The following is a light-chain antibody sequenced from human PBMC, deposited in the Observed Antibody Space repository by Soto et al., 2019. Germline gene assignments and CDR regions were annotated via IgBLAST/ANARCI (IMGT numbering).Light chain of an antibody. J-gene: IGKJ1*01. CDR1: QSVSSSF. V-gene: IGKV3-20*01. CDR3: QQYDNSPWT. Sequence: EIVLTQSPGTLSLSPGERATLSCRASQSVSSSFLAWYQQKPGHAPRLLIYGASSRATGIPDRFSGSGSGTDFTLTISRLEPEDFAVYYCQQYDNSPWTFGQGTKVEIK. CDR2: GAS.